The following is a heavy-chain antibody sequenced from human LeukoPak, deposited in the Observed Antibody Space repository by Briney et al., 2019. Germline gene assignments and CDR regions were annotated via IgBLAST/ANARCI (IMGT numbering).Heavy chain of an antibody. J-gene: IGHJ4*02. CDR1: GYTFTSYD. CDR3: ARVSTYFGVVTDFDY. D-gene: IGHD3-3*01. CDR2: INPNSGNT. Sequence: ASVKVSCKASGYTFTSYDINWVRQATGQGLEWMGWINPNSGNTGYAQKFQGRVTMTRNTSTSTAYMELSSLRSEDTAVYYCARVSTYFGVVTDFDYWGQGTLVTVSS. V-gene: IGHV1-8*01.